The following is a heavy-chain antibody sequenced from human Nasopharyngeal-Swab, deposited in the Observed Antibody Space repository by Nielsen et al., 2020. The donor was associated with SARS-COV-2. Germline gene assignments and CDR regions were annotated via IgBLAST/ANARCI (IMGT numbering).Heavy chain of an antibody. CDR2: INHSRST. J-gene: IGHJ6*02. CDR3: ARGGYYGSGSPYPSYYYGMDV. V-gene: IGHV4-34*01. D-gene: IGHD3-10*01. CDR1: GGSFSGYY. Sequence: SETLSLTCAVYGGSFSGYYWSWIRQPPGKGLEWIGEINHSRSTNYNPSLKSRVTISVDTSKNQFSLKLSSVTAADTAVYYCARGGYYGSGSPYPSYYYGMDVWGQGTTVTVSS.